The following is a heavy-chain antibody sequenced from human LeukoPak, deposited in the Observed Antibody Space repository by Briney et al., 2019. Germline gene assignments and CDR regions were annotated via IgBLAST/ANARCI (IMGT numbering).Heavy chain of an antibody. CDR1: GFTFSSYW. CDR2: IKQDGSEK. J-gene: IGHJ6*03. CDR3: ARWGYGSGSFYYYYYMDV. V-gene: IGHV3-7*01. D-gene: IGHD3-10*01. Sequence: GGSLRLSCAASGFTFSSYWMSWVRQAPGKGLEWVANIKQDGSEKYYVDSVKGRFTISRDNAKNSLYLQMNSLRAEDTAVYYCARWGYGSGSFYYYYYMDVWGKGTTVTVSS.